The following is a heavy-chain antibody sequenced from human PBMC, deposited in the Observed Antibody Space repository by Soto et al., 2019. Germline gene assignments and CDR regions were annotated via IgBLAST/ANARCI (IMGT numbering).Heavy chain of an antibody. V-gene: IGHV4-34*01. CDR1: GGSFSGYY. D-gene: IGHD3-10*01. Sequence: PSETLSLTCAFYGGSFSGYYWSWIRQPPGKGLEWIGEINHSGSTNYNPSLKSRVTISVDTSKNQFSLKLSSVTAADTAVYYCARWVKVGTMVRGVPYYYYYGMDVWGQGTTVTVSS. J-gene: IGHJ6*02. CDR3: ARWVKVGTMVRGVPYYYYYGMDV. CDR2: INHSGST.